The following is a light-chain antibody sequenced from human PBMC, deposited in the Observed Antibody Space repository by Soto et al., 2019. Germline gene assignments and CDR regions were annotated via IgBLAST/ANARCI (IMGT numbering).Light chain of an antibody. J-gene: IGLJ1*01. CDR2: DVS. CDR3: SSYTTSSTYV. CDR1: SSDVGNYNR. V-gene: IGLV2-18*02. Sequence: QSVLTQPPSVSGSPGQSVAISCTGTSSDVGNYNRVSWYQQPPGTATRLMIYDVSNRPSGVPDRFSGSKSGNTASLTISGLQADDEADYYCSSYTTSSTYVFGTGTKVTVL.